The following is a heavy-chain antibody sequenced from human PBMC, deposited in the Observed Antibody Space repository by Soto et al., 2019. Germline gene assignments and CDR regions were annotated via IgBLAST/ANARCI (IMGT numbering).Heavy chain of an antibody. J-gene: IGHJ6*02. CDR3: AKTLPRSGSAPYYYTLXV. Sequence: GGSLRLSCRASGFIFSNYGMHWVRQAAGKGLEWVAVVWYDGSNKYYADSVKGRFTISRDNSKNTVFLQMNNLRAEDTAIYYCAKTLPRSGSAPYYYTLXVWGQATTVT. V-gene: IGHV3-33*06. CDR2: VWYDGSNK. CDR1: GFIFSNYG.